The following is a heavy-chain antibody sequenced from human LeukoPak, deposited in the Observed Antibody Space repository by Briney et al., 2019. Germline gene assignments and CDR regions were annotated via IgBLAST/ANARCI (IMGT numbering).Heavy chain of an antibody. CDR2: IYYSGST. Sequence: PSETLSLTCTVSGGSVSSGSYYWSWIRQPPGKGLEWIGYIYYSGSTNYNPSLKSRVTISVDTSKNQFSLKLSSVTAADTAVYYCARFNVVRYGSGSPFDYWGQGTLVTVSS. CDR1: GGSVSSGSYY. V-gene: IGHV4-61*01. J-gene: IGHJ4*02. CDR3: ARFNVVRYGSGSPFDY. D-gene: IGHD3-10*01.